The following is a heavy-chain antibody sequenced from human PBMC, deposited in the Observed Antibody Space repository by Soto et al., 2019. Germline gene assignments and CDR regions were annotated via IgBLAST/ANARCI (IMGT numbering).Heavy chain of an antibody. CDR2: IYYSGST. CDR3: AVSGYNGYTYRWFDP. J-gene: IGHJ5*02. Sequence: TSETLSLPCTVSGDSVTIGNYYWTWIRQPPGKGLEWVGHIYYSGSTNCNPSLKSRVTISADTSKNQFSLQLSSVIAANTAVYYCAVSGYNGYTYRWFDPWGQGTLVTVSS. D-gene: IGHD5-12*01. V-gene: IGHV4-61*01. CDR1: GDSVTIGNYY.